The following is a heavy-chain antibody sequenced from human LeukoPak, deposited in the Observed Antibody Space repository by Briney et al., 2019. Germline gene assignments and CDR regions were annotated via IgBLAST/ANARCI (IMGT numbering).Heavy chain of an antibody. D-gene: IGHD6-13*01. V-gene: IGHV1-69*13. J-gene: IGHJ3*02. CDR2: IIPIFGTA. CDR3: ARERSWYPAAFDI. Sequence: SVKVSCKASGGTFSSYAISWVRQAPGQGLEWMGGIIPIFGTANYAQKFQGRVTITADESTSTAYMELSSLRSEDTAVYYCARERSWYPAAFDIWGQGTMVTVSS. CDR1: GGTFSSYA.